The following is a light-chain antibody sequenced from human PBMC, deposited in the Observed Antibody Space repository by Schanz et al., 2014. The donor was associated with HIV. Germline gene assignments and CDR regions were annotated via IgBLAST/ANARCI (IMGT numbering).Light chain of an antibody. CDR1: QSLGGSQ. Sequence: ETVLTQSPGSLSLSPGERATLSCRASQSLGGSQLAWYQHKPGQAPRLLIYGTFSRATGIPDRFSGSGSGTDFTLTISRLEPEDFAVYYCQHYGSSPPYTFGQGTRLEIK. CDR2: GTF. V-gene: IGKV3-20*01. CDR3: QHYGSSPPYT. J-gene: IGKJ2*01.